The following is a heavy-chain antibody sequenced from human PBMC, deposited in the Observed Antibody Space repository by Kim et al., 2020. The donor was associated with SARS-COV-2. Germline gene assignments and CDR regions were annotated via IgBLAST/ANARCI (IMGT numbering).Heavy chain of an antibody. CDR2: IYYSGST. Sequence: SETLSLTCTVSGGSISSGGYYWSWIRQHPGKGLEWIGYIYYSGSTYYNPSLKRRVTISVATSKNQFSLKLSSVTAAAAGEYYCARAAITMIVVVNAFDIWGQGTMVTVSS. D-gene: IGHD3-22*01. CDR1: GGSISSGGYY. J-gene: IGHJ3*02. CDR3: ARAAITMIVVVNAFDI. V-gene: IGHV4-31*03.